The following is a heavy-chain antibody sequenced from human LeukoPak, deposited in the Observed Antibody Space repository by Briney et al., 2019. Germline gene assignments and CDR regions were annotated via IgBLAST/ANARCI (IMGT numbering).Heavy chain of an antibody. CDR2: IKQDGSEK. V-gene: IGHV3-7*01. Sequence: GGSLRLSCAASGFTFSSYWMSWVRQAPGKGLEWGANIKQDGSEKYCVDSVKGRFTISRDNAKKSLYLQMNSLRAEDTAVYYCARRSIVATIGNFDYWGQGTLVTVSS. D-gene: IGHD5-12*01. CDR3: ARRSIVATIGNFDY. CDR1: GFTFSSYW. J-gene: IGHJ4*02.